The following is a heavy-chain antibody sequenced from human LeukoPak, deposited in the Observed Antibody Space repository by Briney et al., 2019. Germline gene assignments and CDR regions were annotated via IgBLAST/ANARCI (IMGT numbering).Heavy chain of an antibody. CDR2: INAYNGNT. J-gene: IGHJ4*02. D-gene: IGHD5-12*01. Sequence: ASVKVCCKASGYTFTSYGISWVRQAPGQGLEWMGWINAYNGNTNYARKFQGRVTLTTDTSTSTAYMELRSLRSDDTAVFYCARGLGSVVATVSDWGQGTLVTVSS. CDR3: ARGLGSVVATVSD. CDR1: GYTFTSYG. V-gene: IGHV1-18*01.